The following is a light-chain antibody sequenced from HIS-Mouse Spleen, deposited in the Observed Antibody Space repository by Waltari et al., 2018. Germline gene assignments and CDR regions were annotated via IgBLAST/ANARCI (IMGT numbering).Light chain of an antibody. CDR1: SSVVGSHNL. V-gene: IGLV2-23*01. J-gene: IGLJ3*02. CDR3: CSYAGSSTWV. CDR2: KGS. Sequence: QSALTQPASVSGSPGQSITDSCTGTSSVVGSHNLFSWYQQHQCKAAKLKIYKGSKRHSGVSNRFSVYKSGNTASLTISGLQAEDEADYYCCSYAGSSTWVFGGGTKLTVL.